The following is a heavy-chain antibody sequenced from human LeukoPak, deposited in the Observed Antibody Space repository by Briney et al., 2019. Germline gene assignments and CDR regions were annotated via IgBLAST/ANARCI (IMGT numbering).Heavy chain of an antibody. CDR2: IYYSGST. Sequence: SETLSLTCTVSGGSISSYYWSWIRQPPGKGLEWIGYIYYSGSTNYNPSLKSRVTISVDTSKNQFSLKLSSVTAADTAVYYCARHYCSGGSCYNYWYFDLWGRGTLVTVSS. V-gene: IGHV4-59*08. CDR3: ARHYCSGGSCYNYWYFDL. J-gene: IGHJ2*01. CDR1: GGSISSYY. D-gene: IGHD2-15*01.